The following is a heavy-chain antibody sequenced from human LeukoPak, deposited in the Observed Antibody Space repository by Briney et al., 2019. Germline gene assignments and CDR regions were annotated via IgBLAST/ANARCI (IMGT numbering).Heavy chain of an antibody. D-gene: IGHD1-26*01. J-gene: IGHJ6*03. CDR1: GFTFSDYY. Sequence: GGSLRLSCAASGFTFSDYYMSWIRQAPGKGQEWVSYIRGSGGAIYYADSVKGRFTISRDNAKNSLYLQMNSLRADDTAVYYCAREVQRWELPGYYYYMDVWGKGTTVTVSS. CDR2: IRGSGGAI. V-gene: IGHV3-11*01. CDR3: AREVQRWELPGYYYYMDV.